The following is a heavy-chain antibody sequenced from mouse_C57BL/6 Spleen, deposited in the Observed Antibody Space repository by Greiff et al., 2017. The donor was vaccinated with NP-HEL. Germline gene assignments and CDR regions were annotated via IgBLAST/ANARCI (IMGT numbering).Heavy chain of an antibody. J-gene: IGHJ2*01. CDR3: AYYCYGSVYYFDY. Sequence: QVQLQQSGAELARPGASVKLSCTASGYTFTSYGISWVKQRTGQGLEWIGEIYPRSGDTYYNEKFKGKATLTADKSSSTAYMKLRSLTSEDSAVYFCAYYCYGSVYYFDYWGQGTTLTVSS. V-gene: IGHV1-81*01. CDR1: GYTFTSYG. CDR2: IYPRSGDT. D-gene: IGHD1-1*01.